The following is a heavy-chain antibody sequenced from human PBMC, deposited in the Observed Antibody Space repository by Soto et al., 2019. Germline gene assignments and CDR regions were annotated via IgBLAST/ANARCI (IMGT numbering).Heavy chain of an antibody. D-gene: IGHD2-21*02. V-gene: IGHV3-74*01. J-gene: IGHJ3*01. Sequence: EVQLVESEGGLVQRGGSLRLSCAASGFTFNYYWMHWVRQAPGQGLVWVSHIHSDGSSTTYADSVKGRFTISRDNAKKTLYLQMNSLRAEDTAVYYCARGDEGGFDLGGQGTTVTVSS. CDR2: IHSDGSST. CDR1: GFTFNYYW. CDR3: ARGDEGGFDL.